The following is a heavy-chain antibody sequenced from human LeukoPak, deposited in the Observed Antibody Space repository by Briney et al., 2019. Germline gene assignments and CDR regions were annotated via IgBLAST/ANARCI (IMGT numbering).Heavy chain of an antibody. D-gene: IGHD1-26*01. CDR3: ARVGEGRYYQYYYMDV. V-gene: IGHV3-64*01. CDR2: ISKNGGNT. Sequence: GGSLSLSCAASGFPLSSYAMHWVRQAPGKGLEYVSAISKNGGNTYYANSVKGRFSISRDNSKNTLYLQMGSLRTEDMAVYYCARVGEGRYYQYYYMDVWGKGTTVTVSS. CDR1: GFPLSSYA. J-gene: IGHJ6*03.